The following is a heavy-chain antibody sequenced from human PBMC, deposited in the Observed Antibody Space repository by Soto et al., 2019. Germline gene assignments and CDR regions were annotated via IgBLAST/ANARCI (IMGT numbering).Heavy chain of an antibody. CDR2: VYYTGST. D-gene: IGHD2-21*02. V-gene: IGHV4-30-4*01. CDR1: GAALNSGNYY. J-gene: IGHJ5*02. Sequence: SETLSLTCSVSGAALNSGNYYWSWIRQAPGKGLEWIGYVYYTGSTYYNPSLMSRLTISVDTSKNQFSLKLTSVTAAETAVYYCVRTARQGAVAPHWFDRWGQGTQVTVSS. CDR3: VRTARQGAVAPHWFDR.